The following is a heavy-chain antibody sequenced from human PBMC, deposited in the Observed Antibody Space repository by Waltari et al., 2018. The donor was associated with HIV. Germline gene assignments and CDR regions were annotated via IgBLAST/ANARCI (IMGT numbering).Heavy chain of an antibody. J-gene: IGHJ4*02. V-gene: IGHV3-33*01. CDR2: IGYDGSNK. CDR3: ARAYYGSPSYYFDY. D-gene: IGHD1-26*01. CDR1: GFTFSNYG. Sequence: QVQLVESGGGVVQPGRSLRLSCAASGFTFSNYGRHWVRQAPGKGLEWVAVIGYDGSNKYYADSVKGRFTISRDNSKNTLYLQMNSLRAEDTAVYYCARAYYGSPSYYFDYWGQGTLVTVSS.